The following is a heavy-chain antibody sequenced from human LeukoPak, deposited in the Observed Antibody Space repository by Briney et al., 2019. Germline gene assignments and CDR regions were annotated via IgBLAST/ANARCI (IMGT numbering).Heavy chain of an antibody. CDR1: GYTFTSYG. CDR2: ISAYNGNT. Sequence: GASVKVSCKASGYTFTSYGISWVRQAPGQGLEWMGWISAYNGNTNYAQKLQGRVTMTTDTATSTAYTELRSLRSDDTAVYYCARCGGYYYDSSGYYYWFDPWGQGTLVTVSS. D-gene: IGHD3-22*01. V-gene: IGHV1-18*01. J-gene: IGHJ5*02. CDR3: ARCGGYYYDSSGYYYWFDP.